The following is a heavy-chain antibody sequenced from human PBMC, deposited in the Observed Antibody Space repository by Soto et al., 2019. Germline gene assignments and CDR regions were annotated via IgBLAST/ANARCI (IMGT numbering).Heavy chain of an antibody. CDR1: GGSISSYY. Sequence: PSETLSLTCTVSGGSISSYYWSWIRQPPGKGLEWIGYIYYSGSTNYNPSLKSRVTISVDTSKNQFSLKLSSVTAADTAVYYCARSDYYGSGSYYRYYGMDVWGQGTTVTVSS. D-gene: IGHD3-10*01. V-gene: IGHV4-59*01. CDR2: IYYSGST. CDR3: ARSDYYGSGSYYRYYGMDV. J-gene: IGHJ6*02.